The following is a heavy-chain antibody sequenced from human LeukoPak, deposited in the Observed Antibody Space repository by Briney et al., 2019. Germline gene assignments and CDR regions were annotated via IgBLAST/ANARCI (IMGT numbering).Heavy chain of an antibody. CDR1: GGTFSSYA. V-gene: IGHV1-69*13. CDR3: ARRGYSLAFDGSSDY. J-gene: IGHJ4*02. D-gene: IGHD5-18*01. CDR2: IIPIFGTA. Sequence: SVKVSCKASGGTFSSYAISWVRQAPGQGLEWMGGIIPIFGTANYAQKFQGRVTITADESTSTAYMELSSLRSEDTAVYYCARRGYSLAFDGSSDYRGQGTLVTVSS.